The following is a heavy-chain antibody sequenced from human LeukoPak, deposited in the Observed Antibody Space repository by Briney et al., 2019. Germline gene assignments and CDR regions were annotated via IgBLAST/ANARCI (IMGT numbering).Heavy chain of an antibody. CDR1: GFTFSSYA. CDR3: AEAFGTMGRGIIIRPYYYGMDV. V-gene: IGHV3-23*01. D-gene: IGHD3-10*01. CDR2: ISGSGGST. Sequence: GESLRLSCAASGFTFSSYAMNWVRQAPGKGLEWVSAISGSGGSTYYADSVRGRFTISRDNSKNTLYLQMNSLRAEDTAVYYFAEAFGTMGRGIIIRPYYYGMDVWGQGTTVTVSS. J-gene: IGHJ6*02.